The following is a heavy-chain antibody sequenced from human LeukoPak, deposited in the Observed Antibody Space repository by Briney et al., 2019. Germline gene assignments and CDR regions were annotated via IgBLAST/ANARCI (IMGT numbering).Heavy chain of an antibody. CDR3: ARDPWAVVVPAAIDPPYYYYGMDV. CDR1: GYTFTSYA. V-gene: IGHV1-3*01. J-gene: IGHJ6*02. Sequence: GASVKVSCKASGYTFTSYAMHWVRQAPGQRLEWMGWINAGNGITKYSQKFQGRVTITRDTSASTAYMELSSLRSEDTAVYYCARDPWAVVVPAAIDPPYYYYGMDVWGQGTTVTVSS. CDR2: INAGNGIT. D-gene: IGHD2-2*02.